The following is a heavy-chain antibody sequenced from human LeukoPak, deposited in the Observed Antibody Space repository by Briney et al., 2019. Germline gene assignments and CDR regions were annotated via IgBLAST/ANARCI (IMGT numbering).Heavy chain of an antibody. CDR1: GGSFSGYY. J-gene: IGHJ4*02. Sequence: SETLSLTCAVYGGSFSGYYWSWIRQPPGRGLEWIAEINHSGSTNYNPHLKRRVTISVDTSKNQCSLKLSSVTVADTAVYYCERRHLSPSAPYYDSSGYHTPFDYWGQGTLVTVSS. V-gene: IGHV4-34*01. D-gene: IGHD3-22*01. CDR3: ERRHLSPSAPYYDSSGYHTPFDY. CDR2: INHSGST.